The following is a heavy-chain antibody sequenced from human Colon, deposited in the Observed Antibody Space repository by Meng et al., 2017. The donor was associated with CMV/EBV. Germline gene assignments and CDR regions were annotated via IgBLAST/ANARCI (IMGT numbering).Heavy chain of an antibody. CDR2: IIPLLNVV. CDR1: GGSFTSYA. CDR3: AKDGGRRSAFAPSNWFDT. Sequence: SVKVSCKASGGSFTSYAISWVRQAPGQGLEWMGGIIPLLNVVKYAQKFQGRVTMTRDTSISTAYMELSNLRSDDTAVYYCAKDGGRRSAFAPSNWFDTWGQGTPVTVSS. J-gene: IGHJ5*02. V-gene: IGHV1-69*10. D-gene: IGHD3-16*01.